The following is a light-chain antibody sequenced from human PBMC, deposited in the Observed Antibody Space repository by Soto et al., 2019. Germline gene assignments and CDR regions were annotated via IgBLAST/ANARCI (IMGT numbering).Light chain of an antibody. CDR3: QQSYAIVRT. CDR2: AAS. V-gene: IGKV1-39*01. J-gene: IGKJ4*01. Sequence: DIQRTQCGSSLSTSVGGRVTINSRASQGISTFLNWYQQKPGKAPRLLIYAASRLQSGVPARFSVSGAETDSTLTFPSLQPEDFGIYYCQQSYAIVRTFGGGTKVDIK. CDR1: QGISTF.